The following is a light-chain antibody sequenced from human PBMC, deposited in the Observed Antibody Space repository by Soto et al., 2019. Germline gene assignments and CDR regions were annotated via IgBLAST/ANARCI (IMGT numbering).Light chain of an antibody. V-gene: IGKV3-15*01. CDR2: DAS. J-gene: IGKJ2*01. CDR3: QQYNDWQFT. Sequence: EIVMTQSPATLSVSPGERATLSCRASQNINSNLAWYQQKPGQAPSLLIDDASTRATGIPARFSGSGSGTDFTLTISSLQSEDFAVYYCQQYNDWQFTFGQGTKLEIQ. CDR1: QNINSN.